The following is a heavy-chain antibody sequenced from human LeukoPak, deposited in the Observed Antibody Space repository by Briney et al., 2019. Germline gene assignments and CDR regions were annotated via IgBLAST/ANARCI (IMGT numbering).Heavy chain of an antibody. CDR1: GDSITNYF. Sequence: PSETLSLTCTVSGDSITNYFWSWIRQPPGKGLEWIGYIYYTGSTNYKPSLRSRVTISVDTSTNQFSLRLRSLTAADTAVYYCARDVSGIAAAGPGELRYWGQGTLVTVSS. D-gene: IGHD6-13*01. V-gene: IGHV4-59*01. J-gene: IGHJ4*02. CDR3: ARDVSGIAAAGPGELRY. CDR2: IYYTGST.